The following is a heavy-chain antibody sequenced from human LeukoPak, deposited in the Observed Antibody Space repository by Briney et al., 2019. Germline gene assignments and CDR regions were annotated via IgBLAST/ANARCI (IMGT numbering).Heavy chain of an antibody. CDR1: GGTFSSYA. D-gene: IGHD2-15*01. CDR3: ARGYCSGGSCYSVYYYYYGMDV. J-gene: IGHJ6*02. V-gene: IGHV1-69*04. Sequence: SVKVSCKASGGTFSSYAISWVRQAPGQGLEWMGRIIPILGIANYAQKFQGRVTITADKSTSTAYMELSSLRSEDTAVYYCARGYCSGGSCYSVYYYYYGMDVRGQGTTVTVSS. CDR2: IIPILGIA.